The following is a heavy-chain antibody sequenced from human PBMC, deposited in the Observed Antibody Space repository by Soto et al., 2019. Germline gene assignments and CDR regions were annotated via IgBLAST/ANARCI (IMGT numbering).Heavy chain of an antibody. CDR2: VYSAGNT. CDR1: GFTVSSNY. V-gene: IGHV3-53*01. J-gene: IGHJ1*01. D-gene: IGHD6-19*01. Sequence: EVQLVESGGGLIQSGGSLRLSCAASGFTVSSNYMGWVRQAPGKGLEYVSVVYSAGNTYYTDSVKGRFNISRDSSENMFFLQMNSLRAEDTAVYFCARAVGSSGGWAEYFQHWGQGTLVTVSS. CDR3: ARAVGSSGGWAEYFQH.